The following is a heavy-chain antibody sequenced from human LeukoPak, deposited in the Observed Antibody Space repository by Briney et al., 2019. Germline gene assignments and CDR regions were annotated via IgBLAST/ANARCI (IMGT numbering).Heavy chain of an antibody. CDR1: GFTFDNYA. Sequence: PGGSLRLSCAASGFTFDNYAMHWVRQSPGKGPEWVSLISGDGTTTHYADSVRGRFTISRDNSKNSLYLQMNSLTTEDTALYYCVRGDQWLLRGWGQGILVAVSS. CDR2: ISGDGTTT. CDR3: VRGDQWLLRG. V-gene: IGHV3-43*02. D-gene: IGHD5-12*01. J-gene: IGHJ4*02.